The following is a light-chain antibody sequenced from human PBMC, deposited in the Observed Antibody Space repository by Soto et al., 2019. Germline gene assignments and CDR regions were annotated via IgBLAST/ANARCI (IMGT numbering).Light chain of an antibody. CDR1: TSNIGSNA. J-gene: IGLJ2*01. Sequence: QSVLTQPPSASGTPGQRVTISCSGSTSNIGSNAVNWYQHIPGTAPKFLIYNNDERPSGVPDRFSGSKSGTSASLAISGLHSEDEAEYYCSSYTTNITPVVFGGGTKLTVL. CDR3: SSYTTNITPVV. V-gene: IGLV1-44*01. CDR2: NND.